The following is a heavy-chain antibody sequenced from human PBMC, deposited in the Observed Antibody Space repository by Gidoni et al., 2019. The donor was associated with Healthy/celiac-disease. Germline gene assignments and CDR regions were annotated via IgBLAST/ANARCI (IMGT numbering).Heavy chain of an antibody. J-gene: IGHJ2*01. Sequence: QLQLQESGPGLVKPSETLSLPCTVPGGSISSSSYYWGWIRQPPGKGLEWIGSIYYSGSTYYNPSLKSRVTISVDTSKNQFSLKLSSVTAADTAVYYCASITIFGVDDWYFDLWGRGTLVTVSS. V-gene: IGHV4-39*01. CDR2: IYYSGST. CDR3: ASITIFGVDDWYFDL. D-gene: IGHD3-3*01. CDR1: GGSISSSSYY.